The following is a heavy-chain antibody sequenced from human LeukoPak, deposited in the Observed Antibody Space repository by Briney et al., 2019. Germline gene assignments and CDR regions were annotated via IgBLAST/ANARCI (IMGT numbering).Heavy chain of an antibody. Sequence: GSLRLSCVASGLPVADFAMHWVRPAPGKGLEWVSLISGDGVSTFYADSVKGRFSISRDNSKNSLSLEMNSLRTEDTAMYHCARESGKFDYWGQGTLVAVSS. V-gene: IGHV3-43*02. J-gene: IGHJ4*02. CDR1: GLPVADFA. CDR2: ISGDGVST. CDR3: ARESGKFDY.